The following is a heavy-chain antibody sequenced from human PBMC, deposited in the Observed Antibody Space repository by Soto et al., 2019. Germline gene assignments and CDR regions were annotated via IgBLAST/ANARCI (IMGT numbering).Heavy chain of an antibody. V-gene: IGHV1-18*01. J-gene: IGHJ6*02. Sequence: VQLVQSGAEVKKPGASVKVSCKASGYTFTSYGISWVRQAPGQGLEWMGWISAYNGNTNYAQKLQCRVTMTTDTSTSTAYMELRSLRSDDPAVYYCARKGGALLELQVAYGMDVWGQGTTVTVCS. CDR1: GYTFTSYG. D-gene: IGHD1-7*01. CDR3: ARKGGALLELQVAYGMDV. CDR2: ISAYNGNT.